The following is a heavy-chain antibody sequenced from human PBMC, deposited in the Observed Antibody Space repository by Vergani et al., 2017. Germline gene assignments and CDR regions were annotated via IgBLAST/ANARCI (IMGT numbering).Heavy chain of an antibody. CDR1: GGTFSSYT. V-gene: IGHV1-69*08. CDR2: IIPILGIA. D-gene: IGHD3-10*01. Sequence: QVQLVQSGAEVKKPGSSVKVSCKASGGTFSSYTISWVRQAPGQGLEWMGRIIPILGIANYAQQFQGRVTITADKSTSTAYMELSSLRSEDTAVYYCARDAPGYYYGMDVWGQGTTVTVSS. CDR3: ARDAPGYYYGMDV. J-gene: IGHJ6*02.